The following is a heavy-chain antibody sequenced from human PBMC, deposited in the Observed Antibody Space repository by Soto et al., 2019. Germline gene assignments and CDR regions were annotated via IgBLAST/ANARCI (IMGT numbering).Heavy chain of an antibody. Sequence: GGSLRLSCASSVFTFSSYGMHWVRQAPGKGLEWVAVISYDGSNKYYADSVKGRFTISRDNSKNTLYLQMNSLRAEDTAVYYCAKGAYRGSSSNWFDPWGQGTLVTVPQ. V-gene: IGHV3-30*18. CDR2: ISYDGSNK. D-gene: IGHD6-13*01. CDR3: AKGAYRGSSSNWFDP. CDR1: VFTFSSYG. J-gene: IGHJ5*02.